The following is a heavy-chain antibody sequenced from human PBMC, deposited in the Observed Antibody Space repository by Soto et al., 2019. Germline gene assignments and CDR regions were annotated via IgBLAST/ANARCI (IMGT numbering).Heavy chain of an antibody. CDR1: GCARSTSGAG. V-gene: IGHV2-5*01. CDR3: AHRLVSSSWYWNWFDP. D-gene: IGHD6-13*01. J-gene: IGHJ5*02. CDR2: IYWNDDK. Sequence: GAGPTLVSPTQSLTLTCTVSGCARSTSGAGVGGMRQPPGKALEWLALIYWNDDKRYSPSLKSRLTITKDTSKNQVVLTMTNMDPVDTATYYCAHRLVSSSWYWNWFDPWGQ.